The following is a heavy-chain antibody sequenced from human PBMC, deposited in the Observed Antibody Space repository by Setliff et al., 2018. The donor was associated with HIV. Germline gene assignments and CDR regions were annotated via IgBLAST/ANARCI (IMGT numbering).Heavy chain of an antibody. V-gene: IGHV4-39*01. J-gene: IGHJ4*02. CDR1: GGSISSSNYY. CDR2: IYYSGTT. D-gene: IGHD2-15*01. CDR3: ARGSGRFCSGGRCSAFDY. Sequence: PSETLSLTCTVSGGSISSSNYYWGWIRQPPGEGLEWIASIYYSGTTHYNPSLKSRVTVSIDTSKNQFSLKLSSVTASDTAVYYCARGSGRFCSGGRCSAFDYWGQGTLVTVSS.